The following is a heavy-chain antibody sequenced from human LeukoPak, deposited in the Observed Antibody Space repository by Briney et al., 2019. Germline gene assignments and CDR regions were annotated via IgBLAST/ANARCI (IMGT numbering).Heavy chain of an antibody. J-gene: IGHJ3*02. CDR2: IYQSETA. V-gene: IGHV4-38-2*02. CDR3: ARGLPGYDYVWGSYLYAFDI. Sequence: SETLSLTCTVSGYSISSGYFWGWMRQPPGKGLEWIGSIYQSETAHYNPSLKSRVTISVDTSKNQFSLKLRSVMAADTAVYYCARGLPGYDYVWGSYLYAFDIWGQGTVVTVSS. D-gene: IGHD3-16*01. CDR1: GYSISSGYF.